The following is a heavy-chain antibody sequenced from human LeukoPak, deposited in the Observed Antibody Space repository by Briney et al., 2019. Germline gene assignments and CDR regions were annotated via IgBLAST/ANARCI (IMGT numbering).Heavy chain of an antibody. CDR3: ARWDKDSSGYLPRRSIDAFDI. CDR1: GGSFSGYY. V-gene: IGHV4-34*01. J-gene: IGHJ3*02. D-gene: IGHD3-22*01. Sequence: SETLSLTCAVYGGSFSGYYWSWIRQPPGKGLEWIREINHSGSTNYNPSLKSRVTISVDTSKNQFSLKLSSVTAADTAVYYCARWDKDSSGYLPRRSIDAFDIWGQGTMVTVSS. CDR2: INHSGST.